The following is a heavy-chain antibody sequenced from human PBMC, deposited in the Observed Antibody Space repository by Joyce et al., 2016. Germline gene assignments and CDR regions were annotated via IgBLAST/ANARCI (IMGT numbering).Heavy chain of an antibody. CDR3: AREKYSSAWYFDY. CDR2: INPKNGGT. V-gene: IGHV1-2*02. D-gene: IGHD6-19*01. Sequence: QVPLVQSGAEVKRPGASVKVSCKTSGYGFSDYFIHWVRQAPGQGLEWMGWINPKNGGTKYVQKFQGRVTITRDTSISTSYMDLRRLRSDDTATYFCAREKYSSAWYFDYWGQGTLVTVSS. J-gene: IGHJ4*02. CDR1: GYGFSDYF.